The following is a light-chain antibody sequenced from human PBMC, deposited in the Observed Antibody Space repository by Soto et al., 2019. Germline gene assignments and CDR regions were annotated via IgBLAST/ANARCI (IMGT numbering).Light chain of an antibody. Sequence: DIQMTQSPSSVSASVGDRVTITCRASQGISNWLAWYQQKPGKAPSLLIHAASSLQSGVPSRFSGSGYGKYFTLTISSLQPEDFATYFCQQANSPPVTFGPGTKVDIK. V-gene: IGKV1-12*01. J-gene: IGKJ3*01. CDR2: AAS. CDR1: QGISNW. CDR3: QQANSPPVT.